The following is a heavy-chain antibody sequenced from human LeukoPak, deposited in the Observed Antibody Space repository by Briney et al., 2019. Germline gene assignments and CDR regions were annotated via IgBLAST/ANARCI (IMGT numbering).Heavy chain of an antibody. J-gene: IGHJ4*02. Sequence: PGGSLRLSCAASGFTFSDYYMSWIRQAPGKGLEWVSVIYSGGSTYYADSVKGRFTISRDNSKNTLYLQMNSLRAEDTAVYYCARTKARVIAPDYWGQGTLVTISS. CDR3: ARTKARVIAPDY. CDR1: GFTFSDYY. V-gene: IGHV3-66*01. D-gene: IGHD3-16*02. CDR2: IYSGGST.